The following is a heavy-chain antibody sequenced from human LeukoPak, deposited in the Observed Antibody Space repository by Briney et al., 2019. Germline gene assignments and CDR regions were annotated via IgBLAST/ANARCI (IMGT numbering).Heavy chain of an antibody. Sequence: SVKASCKASGGTFTTFAISWMRQAPGQGLQWMGAIVPIFGKSHYAQKLQGRLTITADESTNTAFMELARLTADDTAVYYCARESLAGTWPSDYWGQGTLVTVSS. CDR3: ARESLAGTWPSDY. CDR1: GGTFTTFA. CDR2: IVPIFGKS. D-gene: IGHD6-19*01. V-gene: IGHV1-69*01. J-gene: IGHJ4*02.